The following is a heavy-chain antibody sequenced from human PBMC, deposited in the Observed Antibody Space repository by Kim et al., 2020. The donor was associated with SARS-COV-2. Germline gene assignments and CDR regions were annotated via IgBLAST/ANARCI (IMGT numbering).Heavy chain of an antibody. Sequence: RGSLRLSCAASGFIFRNYWMSWVRHRQAPGKGLEWVANIKEDGTDKYYVDSVKGRFTISRDNAKNSMYLQMNSLRVEDTAVYYCARKALSGNDQGVDFWGQGTLVTVSS. CDR2: IKEDGTDK. CDR3: ARKALSGNDQGVDF. CDR1: GFIFRNYW. V-gene: IGHV3-7*01. J-gene: IGHJ4*02. D-gene: IGHD5-12*01.